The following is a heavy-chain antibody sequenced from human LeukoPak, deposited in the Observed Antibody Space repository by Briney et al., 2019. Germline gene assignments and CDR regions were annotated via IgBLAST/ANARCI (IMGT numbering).Heavy chain of an antibody. V-gene: IGHV4-39*01. CDR2: IYYSGST. CDR1: GGSISSSSYY. J-gene: IGHJ4*02. D-gene: IGHD6-13*01. CDR3: ARQEIAAAGALDY. Sequence: PSETLSLTCTVSGGSISSSSYYWGWIRQPPGKGLEGIGSIYYSGSTYYNPSLKSRVTISVDTSKNQFSLKLSFVTAADTAVYYCARQEIAAAGALDYWGQGTLVTVSS.